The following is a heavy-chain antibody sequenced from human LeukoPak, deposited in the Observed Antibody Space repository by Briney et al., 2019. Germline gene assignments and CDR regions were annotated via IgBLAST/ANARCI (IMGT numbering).Heavy chain of an antibody. D-gene: IGHD4-17*01. CDR2: IYYSGST. CDR3: ARVGVYGDYEPFDY. V-gene: IGHV4-39*01. Sequence: SETLSLTCTVSGGSISSSSYYWGWIRQPPGKGLEWIGSIYYSGSTYYNPSLKSRVTISVDTSKNQFSLKLSSVTAADTAVYYCARVGVYGDYEPFDYWGQGTLVTVSS. J-gene: IGHJ4*02. CDR1: GGSISSSSYY.